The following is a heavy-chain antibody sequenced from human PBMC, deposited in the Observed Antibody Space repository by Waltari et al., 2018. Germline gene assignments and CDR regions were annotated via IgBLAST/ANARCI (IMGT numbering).Heavy chain of an antibody. CDR3: ACWKGAAGTLDY. J-gene: IGHJ4*02. D-gene: IGHD6-13*01. CDR2: INAGNGNT. V-gene: IGHV1-3*01. Sequence: QVQLVQSGAEVKKPGASVKVSCKASGYTFTGYYMHWVRQAPGQRLEWMGWINAGNGNTKYSQKFQGRVTITRDTSASTAYMELSSLRSEDTAVYYCACWKGAAGTLDYWGQGTLVTVSS. CDR1: GYTFTGYY.